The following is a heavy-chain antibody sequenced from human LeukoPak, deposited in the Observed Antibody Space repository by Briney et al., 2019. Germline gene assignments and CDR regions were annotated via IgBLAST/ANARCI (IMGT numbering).Heavy chain of an antibody. J-gene: IGHJ4*02. CDR1: GGSISNYY. CDR3: AREKSPDYCSGSSCYFDY. V-gene: IGHV4-59*01. CDR2: IYYSGSN. Sequence: PSETLSLTCTVSGGSISNYYWSWVRQPPGKGLEWIGYIYYSGSNNYNPSLKSRVTISVDTSKNQFSLKLSSMTAADTAVYYCAREKSPDYCSGSSCYFDYWGQGTLVTVSS. D-gene: IGHD2-15*01.